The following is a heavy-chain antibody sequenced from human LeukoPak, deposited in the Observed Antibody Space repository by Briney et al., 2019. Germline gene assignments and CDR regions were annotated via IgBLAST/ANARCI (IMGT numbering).Heavy chain of an antibody. V-gene: IGHV4-34*01. CDR3: ARGFGRWFGGSGSDNSFDP. CDR1: GGSFSGYY. J-gene: IGHJ5*02. D-gene: IGHD3-10*01. Sequence: SETLSLTCAVYGGSFSGYYWSWIRQPPGKGLEWIGEINHSGSINYNPSLKSRVTISVDTSKNQFSLKLSSVTAADTAVYYCARGFGRWFGGSGSDNSFDPWGQGTLVTVSS. CDR2: INHSGSI.